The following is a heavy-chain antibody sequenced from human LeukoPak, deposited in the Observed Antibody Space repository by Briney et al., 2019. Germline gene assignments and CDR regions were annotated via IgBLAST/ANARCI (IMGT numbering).Heavy chain of an antibody. CDR1: GYSISSGYY. J-gene: IGHJ4*02. D-gene: IGHD2-15*01. V-gene: IGHV4-38-2*01. Sequence: SETLCLTCSVPGYSISSGYYWGWIRQPPGKGLEWIGSIYHSGSTYYNPSLKSRVTISVDTSKNQFSLKLSSVTAADTAVYYCARPRGSCSGGSCYYYYFDYWGQGTLVTVSS. CDR2: IYHSGST. CDR3: ARPRGSCSGGSCYYYYFDY.